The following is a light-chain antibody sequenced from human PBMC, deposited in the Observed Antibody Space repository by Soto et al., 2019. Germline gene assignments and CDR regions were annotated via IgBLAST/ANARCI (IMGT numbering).Light chain of an antibody. CDR2: DAS. CDR1: QDISNY. Sequence: DIQMTQSPSSLSASVGDRVTITCQASQDISNYLNWYQQKPGKAPKLLIYDASNLETGVPSRFSGSGSGTDFTFTISSLQLEDIATYYCQQYDNLPITFGQGTRLAI. CDR3: QQYDNLPIT. J-gene: IGKJ5*01. V-gene: IGKV1-33*01.